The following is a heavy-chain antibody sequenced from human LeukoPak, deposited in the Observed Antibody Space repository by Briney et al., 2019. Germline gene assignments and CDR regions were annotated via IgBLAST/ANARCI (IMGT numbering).Heavy chain of an antibody. D-gene: IGHD3-22*01. V-gene: IGHV3-74*01. J-gene: IGHJ1*01. Sequence: WGSLRLSCAASGFTFSRYWMHWVRQAPGKGLVWVSRIKSDGSTNYADSVKGRFTISRDNAKNTVSLQMNSLRAEDTGVYYCARAPAEIGGYYPEYFRHWGQGTLVTVSS. CDR2: IKSDGST. CDR1: GFTFSRYW. CDR3: ARAPAEIGGYYPEYFRH.